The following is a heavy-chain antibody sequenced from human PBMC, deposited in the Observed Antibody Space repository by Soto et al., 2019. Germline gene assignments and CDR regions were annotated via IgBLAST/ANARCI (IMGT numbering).Heavy chain of an antibody. V-gene: IGHV3-15*01. D-gene: IGHD2-15*01. CDR1: GFTFSNAW. CDR3: TAGAGYCSGGSCYSGALDY. J-gene: IGHJ4*02. Sequence: EVQLVESGGGLVKPGGSLRLSCAASGFTFSNAWMSWVRQAPGKGLELVGRIKSKTDGGTTDYAAPVKGRFTISRDDSKNTLYLQMNSLKTEDTAVYYCTAGAGYCSGGSCYSGALDYWGQGTLVTVSS. CDR2: IKSKTDGGTT.